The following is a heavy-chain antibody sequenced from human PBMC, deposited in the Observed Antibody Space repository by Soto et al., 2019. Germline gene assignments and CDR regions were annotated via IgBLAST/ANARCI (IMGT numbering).Heavy chain of an antibody. CDR3: AKDTVPPQDVTGTTEGRYYYYYGMDV. D-gene: IGHD1-7*01. CDR2: ISYDGSNK. J-gene: IGHJ6*02. CDR1: GFTFSSYG. Sequence: GGSLRLSCAASGFTFSSYGMHWVRQAPGKGLEWVAVISYDGSNKYYADSVKGRFTISRDNSKNTLYLQMNSLRAEDTAVYYCAKDTVPPQDVTGTTEGRYYYYYGMDVWGQGTTVTVSS. V-gene: IGHV3-30*18.